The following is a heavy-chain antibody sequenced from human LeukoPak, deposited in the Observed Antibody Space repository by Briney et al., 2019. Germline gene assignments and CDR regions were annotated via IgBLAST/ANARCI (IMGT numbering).Heavy chain of an antibody. V-gene: IGHV3-9*01. Sequence: GGSLRLSCAASGFTLDDYAMHWVRQAPGKGLEWVSGISWNSGSIGYADSVKGRFTISRDNAKNSLYLQMNSLRAEDTALYYCAKGGGYGYAGFFDYWGQGTLVTVSS. CDR3: AKGGGYGYAGFFDY. CDR2: ISWNSGSI. J-gene: IGHJ4*02. D-gene: IGHD5-18*01. CDR1: GFTLDDYA.